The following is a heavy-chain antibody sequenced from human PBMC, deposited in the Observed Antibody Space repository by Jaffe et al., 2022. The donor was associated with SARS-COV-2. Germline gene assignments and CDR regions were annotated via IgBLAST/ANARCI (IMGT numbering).Heavy chain of an antibody. V-gene: IGHV4-30-4*01. CDR3: ARGLGDSSGYRSYDAFDI. CDR1: GGSISSGDYY. J-gene: IGHJ3*02. Sequence: QVQLQESGPGLVKPSQTLSLTCTVSGGSISSGDYYWSWIRQPPGKGLEWIGYIYYSGSTYYNPSLKSRVTISVDTSKNQFSLKLSSVTAADTAVYYCARGLGDSSGYRSYDAFDIWGQGTMVTVSS. CDR2: IYYSGST. D-gene: IGHD3-22*01.